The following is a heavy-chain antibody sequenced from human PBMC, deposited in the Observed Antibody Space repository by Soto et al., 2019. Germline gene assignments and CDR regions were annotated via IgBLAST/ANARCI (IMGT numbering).Heavy chain of an antibody. V-gene: IGHV3-21*01. CDR2: ISSGSNYI. Sequence: VQLVESGGGLVKPGGSLRLSCAASGFTFSTYSMNWVRQAPGKGLEWVSSISSGSNYIYYGAAVQGRFTISRDNAKNSLYRQMNSLRAEDTAVYYCARGYCTGRSRFCFDYWGHGSLVTVSS. D-gene: IGHD2-8*02. CDR3: ARGYCTGRSRFCFDY. CDR1: GFTFSTYS. J-gene: IGHJ4*01.